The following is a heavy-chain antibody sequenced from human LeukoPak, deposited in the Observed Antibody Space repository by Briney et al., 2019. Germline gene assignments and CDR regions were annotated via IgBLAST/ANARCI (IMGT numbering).Heavy chain of an antibody. V-gene: IGHV3-30*02. CDR1: GFTFSSYS. J-gene: IGHJ4*02. CDR2: IQYDGRDK. CDR3: AKDLGSGSYAADY. Sequence: GGSLRLSCAASGFTFSSYSMNWVRQAPGKGLEWVAFIQYDGRDKFYADSVKGRFTISRDNSKNTLYLQTNSLRAEDTALYYCAKDLGSGSYAADYWGQGTLVTVSS. D-gene: IGHD1-26*01.